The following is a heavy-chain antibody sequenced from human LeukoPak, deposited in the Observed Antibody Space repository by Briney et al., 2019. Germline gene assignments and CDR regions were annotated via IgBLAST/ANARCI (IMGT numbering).Heavy chain of an antibody. CDR1: GFTFSSYS. V-gene: IGHV3-21*01. Sequence: PGGSLRLSCAASGFTFSSYSMNWVRQAPGKGLEWVSSISSSSSYIYYADSVKGRFTISRDNAKNSLYLQMNSLRAEDTAVYYCARTMRNGHLRNAFDIWGQGTMVTVSS. CDR2: ISSSSSYI. D-gene: IGHD1-14*01. J-gene: IGHJ3*02. CDR3: ARTMRNGHLRNAFDI.